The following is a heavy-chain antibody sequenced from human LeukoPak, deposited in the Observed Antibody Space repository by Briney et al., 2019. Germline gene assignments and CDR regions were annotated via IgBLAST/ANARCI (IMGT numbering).Heavy chain of an antibody. CDR3: AHTSGGVIDNWFDP. CDR2: ISAYNGNT. D-gene: IGHD3-16*02. J-gene: IGHJ5*02. CDR1: GYTFTSYG. Sequence: ASVKVSCKASGYTFTSYGISWVRQAPGQGLEWMGWISAYNGNTNYAQKLQGRDTMTTDTSTSTAYMELRSLRSDDTAVYYCAHTSGGVIDNWFDPWGQGTLVTVSS. V-gene: IGHV1-18*01.